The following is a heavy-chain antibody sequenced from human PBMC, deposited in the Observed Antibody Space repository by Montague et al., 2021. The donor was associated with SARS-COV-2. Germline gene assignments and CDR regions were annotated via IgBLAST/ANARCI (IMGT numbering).Heavy chain of an antibody. CDR2: ISGSGGNT. V-gene: IGHV3-23*01. CDR3: AKAPTMVRGGYFDY. CDR1: GFYA. J-gene: IGHJ4*02. D-gene: IGHD3-10*01. Sequence: SLRLSCAASGFYAMSWVRQAPGKGLAWVSVISGSGGNTYYADSVKGRFTISRDNSKNTLFLQMNSLRAEDTAVYYCAKAPTMVRGGYFDYWGQGPLVTVYS.